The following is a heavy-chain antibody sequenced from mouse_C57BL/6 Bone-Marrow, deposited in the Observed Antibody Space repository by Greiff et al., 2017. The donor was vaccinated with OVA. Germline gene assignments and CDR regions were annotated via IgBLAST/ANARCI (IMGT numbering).Heavy chain of an antibody. CDR2: INPNNGGT. D-gene: IGHD1-1*02. CDR3: AREPGWLDY. V-gene: IGHV1-22*01. CDR1: GYTFTDYN. J-gene: IGHJ2*01. Sequence: VQLQQSDAELVKPGASVKMSCKASGYTFTDYNMHWVKQSHGKSLEWIGYINPNNGGTSYNQKFKGKATLTVNKSSSTAYMELRSLTSEDSAVYYCAREPGWLDYWGQGTTLTVSS.